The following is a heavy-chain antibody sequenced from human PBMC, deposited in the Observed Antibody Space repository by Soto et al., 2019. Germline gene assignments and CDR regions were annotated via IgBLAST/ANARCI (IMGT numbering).Heavy chain of an antibody. J-gene: IGHJ4*02. CDR2: ISGSGGST. CDR1: GFTFSSYA. CDR3: AKSLRPGYDSSGYYLDY. D-gene: IGHD3-22*01. Sequence: GGSLRLSCAASGFTFSSYAMSWVRQAPGKGLEWVSAISGSGGSTYYADSVKGRFTISRDNSKNTLYLQMNSLRAEDTAVYYCAKSLRPGYDSSGYYLDYWGQGTLVTVSS. V-gene: IGHV3-23*01.